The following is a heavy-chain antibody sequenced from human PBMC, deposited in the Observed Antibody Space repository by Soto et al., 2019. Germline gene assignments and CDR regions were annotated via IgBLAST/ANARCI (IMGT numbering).Heavy chain of an antibody. J-gene: IGHJ6*02. CDR3: AWIRSPYYGMDV. CDR1: GFSLSTSGMC. V-gene: IGHV2-70*01. Sequence: SCPTLVNPTQTLTLTCTFSGFSLSTSGMCXSWIRQPPGKALEWPALIDWDDDKYYSTSLKTRLTISKDTSKNQVVLTMTNMDPVDTATYYCAWIRSPYYGMDVWGQGSTVTVSS. CDR2: IDWDDDK.